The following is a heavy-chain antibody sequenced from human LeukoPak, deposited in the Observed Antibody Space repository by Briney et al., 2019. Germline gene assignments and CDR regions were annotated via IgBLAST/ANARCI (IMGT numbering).Heavy chain of an antibody. J-gene: IGHJ3*01. CDR2: INTDGSTT. CDR3: VRDRGVVVTDDAFDV. Sequence: GGSLRLSCAASGFTFRTNWMHWVRQAPGKGLVWVSRINTDGSTTNYADSVKGRFTISRDNAKNTLYLQMNSLRAEDTAVYYCVRDRGVVVTDDAFDVWGRGTMVTVSS. V-gene: IGHV3-74*01. CDR1: GFTFRTNW. D-gene: IGHD2-21*02.